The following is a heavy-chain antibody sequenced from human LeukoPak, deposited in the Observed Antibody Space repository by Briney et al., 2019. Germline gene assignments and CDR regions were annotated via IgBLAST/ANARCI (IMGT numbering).Heavy chain of an antibody. V-gene: IGHV4-61*02. J-gene: IGHJ4*02. D-gene: IGHD3-3*01. CDR2: IYTSGST. CDR3: SGYDFWSGYYKV. Sequence: SSETLSLTCTVSGGSISSGSYYWSWIRQPAGKGLEWIGRIYTSGSTNYNPSLKSRVTISVDTSKNQFSLKLSSVTAADTAVYYCSGYDFWSGYYKVGGQGTLVTVSS. CDR1: GGSISSGSYY.